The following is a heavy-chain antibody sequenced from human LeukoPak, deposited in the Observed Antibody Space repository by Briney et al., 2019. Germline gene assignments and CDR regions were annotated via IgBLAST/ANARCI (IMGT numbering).Heavy chain of an antibody. V-gene: IGHV3-7*04. CDR2: IKQDGSEE. CDR1: GITLSTYW. D-gene: IGHD2-15*01. Sequence: GGSLRLSCAASGITLSTYWMSWVRQAPGKGLEWVANIKQDGSEENYVDSVKGRCTISRDNARNSLYLQMDSLRAEDTALYYCARGGLYWHIWGQGTMVTVSS. J-gene: IGHJ3*02. CDR3: ARGGLYWHI.